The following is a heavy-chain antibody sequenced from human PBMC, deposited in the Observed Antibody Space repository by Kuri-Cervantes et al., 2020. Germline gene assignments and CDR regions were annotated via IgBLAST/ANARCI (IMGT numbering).Heavy chain of an antibody. CDR1: GFTFSNYN. Sequence: GESLKISCAASGFTFSNYNINWVRQAPGKGLEWVSSIGTSRNYIYYADSVKGRFTISRDNAKNSLYLQMNSLRAEDTAVYYCARAGSSADWDVWGQGTTVTVSS. V-gene: IGHV3-21*04. D-gene: IGHD6-6*01. CDR2: IGTSRNYI. CDR3: ARAGSSADWDV. J-gene: IGHJ6*02.